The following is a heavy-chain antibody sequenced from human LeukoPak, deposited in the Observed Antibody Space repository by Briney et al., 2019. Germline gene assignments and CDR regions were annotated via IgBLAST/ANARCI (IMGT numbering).Heavy chain of an antibody. CDR2: IYCSGST. D-gene: IGHD1-20*01. CDR1: GGSISHYF. CDR3: ARGPNWTGMDV. V-gene: IGHV4-59*12. Sequence: SETLSLTCTVSGGSISHYFWSWIRQPPGKALEWIGYIYCSGSTNYNPSLKSRVTISVDTSKNQFSLKLSSVTAADTAVYYCARGPNWTGMDVWGQGTTVTVSS. J-gene: IGHJ6*02.